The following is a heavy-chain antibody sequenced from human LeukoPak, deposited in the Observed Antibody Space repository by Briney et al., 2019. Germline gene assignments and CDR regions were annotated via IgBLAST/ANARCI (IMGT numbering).Heavy chain of an antibody. CDR3: ARNRYYYGSRNYGVPTWFDP. CDR1: GGSFSGYY. V-gene: IGHV4-34*01. CDR2: INQGGST. J-gene: IGHJ5*02. Sequence: SETLSLTCAVYGGSFSGYYWSWIRQPPGKGLEWIGEINQGGSTNCNPSLKSRVTISVDTSKNQFSLNLTSVTAADTAVYYCARNRYYYGSRNYGVPTWFDPWGQGTLVTVSS. D-gene: IGHD3-10*01.